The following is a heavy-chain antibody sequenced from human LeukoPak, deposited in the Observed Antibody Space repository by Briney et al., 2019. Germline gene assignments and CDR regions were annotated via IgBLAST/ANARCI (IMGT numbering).Heavy chain of an antibody. CDR1: GFTFSDAW. CDR3: TRVVLVGTTYSYFDY. V-gene: IGHV3-15*01. J-gene: IGHJ4*02. CDR2: IKRKTDGGTT. D-gene: IGHD1-26*01. Sequence: PGGSLRLSCAASGFTFSDAWMSWVRQAPGKGLEWVGRIKRKTDGGTTDYAAPVKGRFTISRDDSKNTLYLQMNSLKTEDTAVYYCTRVVLVGTTYSYFDYWGQGTLVTVSS.